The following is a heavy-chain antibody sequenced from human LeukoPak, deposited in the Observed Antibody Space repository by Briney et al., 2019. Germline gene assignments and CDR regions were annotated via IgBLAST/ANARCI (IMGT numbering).Heavy chain of an antibody. CDR1: GYTFTSYD. CDR2: MNPNSGNT. D-gene: IGHD4-17*01. J-gene: IGHJ4*02. V-gene: IGHV1-8*02. Sequence: ASVKVSCKASGYTFTSYDINWVRQATGQGLEWMGWMNPNSGNTGYAQKFQGRVTMTTDTSTSTAYMELRSLRSDDTAVYYCARDFSYGALNYWGQGTLVTVSS. CDR3: ARDFSYGALNY.